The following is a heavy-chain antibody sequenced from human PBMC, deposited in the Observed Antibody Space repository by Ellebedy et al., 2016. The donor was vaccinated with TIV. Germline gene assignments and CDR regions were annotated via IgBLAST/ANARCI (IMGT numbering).Heavy chain of an antibody. CDR1: GYPFTKYY. V-gene: IGHV1-46*01. CDR3: ASVPSAGADF. J-gene: IGHJ4*02. D-gene: IGHD4-17*01. CDR2: LDARVGST. Sequence: ASVKVSCKASGYPFTKYYFHWIRQAPGRGLEWMGVLDARVGSTTYAQSLQGRVTMTRDTSPSTVYMELSSLRSEDTAVYYCASVPSAGADFWGQGTLVTVSS.